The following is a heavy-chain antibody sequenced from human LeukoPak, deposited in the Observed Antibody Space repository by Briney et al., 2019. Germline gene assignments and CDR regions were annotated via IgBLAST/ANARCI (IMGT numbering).Heavy chain of an antibody. CDR3: ARGPGSYNWFDP. J-gene: IGHJ5*02. CDR1: GGSISSSSYY. V-gene: IGHV4-39*01. CDR2: IYYSGST. Sequence: NASETLSLTCTVSGGSISSSSYYWGWIRQPPGRGLEWIGTIYYSGSTYYNPSLKSRVTISVDTSKNQFSLKLSSVTAADTAVYYCARGPGSYNWFDPWXQGTLVTVSS. D-gene: IGHD3-10*01.